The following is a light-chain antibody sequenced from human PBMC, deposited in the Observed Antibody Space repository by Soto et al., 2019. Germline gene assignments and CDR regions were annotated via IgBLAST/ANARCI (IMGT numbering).Light chain of an antibody. Sequence: EIVMTQSPATLSVSPGERATLSCRASQSVSSNLAWYQQKPGQAPRLLIYGASTRATGIPARFSGSGSGTEFTLTISSLQSEDFAVYYCHHYGSSPNTFGQGTKLEIK. CDR1: QSVSSN. V-gene: IGKV3-15*01. CDR2: GAS. CDR3: HHYGSSPNT. J-gene: IGKJ2*01.